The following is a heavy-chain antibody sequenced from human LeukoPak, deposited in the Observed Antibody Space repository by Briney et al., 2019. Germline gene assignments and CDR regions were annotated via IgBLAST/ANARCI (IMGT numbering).Heavy chain of an antibody. CDR3: ARDEGAPIAAANV. J-gene: IGHJ3*01. V-gene: IGHV1-18*01. Sequence: ASVKVSCKASGYNFTSYTISWVRQAPGQGLEWMGWISAYNGNTNYGQKLRGRVTMTTDTSTSTAYMELRSLRPDDTAVYYCARDEGAPIAAANVWGRGTMVTVSP. CDR2: ISAYNGNT. D-gene: IGHD6-13*01. CDR1: GYNFTSYT.